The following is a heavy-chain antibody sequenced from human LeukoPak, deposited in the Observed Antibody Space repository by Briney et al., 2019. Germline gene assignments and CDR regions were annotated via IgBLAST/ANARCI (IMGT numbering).Heavy chain of an antibody. J-gene: IGHJ4*02. V-gene: IGHV3-53*01. CDR2: IYTGDVT. CDR1: GFRVSSNH. CDR3: ARERDYDTYIDY. Sequence: PGGSLRLSCAVSGFRVSSNHMTWVRQAPGKGLEWVSLIYTGDVTYYADSVKGRFTNSTDNSKNILYLQMDSLTAEDTALYYCARERDYDTYIDYWGQGTLVTVSS. D-gene: IGHD3-22*01.